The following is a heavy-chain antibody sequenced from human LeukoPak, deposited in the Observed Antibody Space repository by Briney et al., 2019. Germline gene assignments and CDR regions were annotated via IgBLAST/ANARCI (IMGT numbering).Heavy chain of an antibody. CDR3: ARQGRKGSSTSF. CDR1: GGSISSGDYS. D-gene: IGHD2-2*01. V-gene: IGHV4-30-2*03. CDR2: MYQSGNT. J-gene: IGHJ4*02. Sequence: SQTLSLTCAVSGGSISSGDYSWTWIRQPPGQGLEWIGYMYQSGNTYYNPSLKSRVTISVDTSKNQFSLKLSSVTAADTAVYYCARQGRKGSSTSFWSQGTLVTVSS.